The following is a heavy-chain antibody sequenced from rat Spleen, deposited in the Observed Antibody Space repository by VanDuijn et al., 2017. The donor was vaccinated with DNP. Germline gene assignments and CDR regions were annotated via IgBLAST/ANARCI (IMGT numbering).Heavy chain of an antibody. CDR2: ISYSGST. V-gene: IGHV3-1*01. CDR1: GYSITSNY. Sequence: EVQLQESGPGLVKPSQSLSLTCSVTGYSITSNYWAWIRKFPGNKMEWMGYISYSGSTGYNPSLKSRISITSDTSKRQFFLQLNSVTTEDTATYYCTRSSIYNNPNWFAYWGQGTLVTVSS. J-gene: IGHJ3*01. CDR3: TRSSIYNNPNWFAY. D-gene: IGHD1-10*01.